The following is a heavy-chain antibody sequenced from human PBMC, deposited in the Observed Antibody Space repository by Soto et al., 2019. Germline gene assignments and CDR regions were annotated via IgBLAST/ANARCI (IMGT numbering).Heavy chain of an antibody. CDR3: ARLRFLNH. Sequence: PGGSLRLSCAASGFTFSSYEMNWVRQAPGKGLEWLSYISSSGSTICYADSVKGRFTISRDNAKNSLYLQMNSLRAEDTAVYYCARLRFLNHWGQGTLVTVSS. V-gene: IGHV3-48*03. CDR2: ISSSGSTI. D-gene: IGHD3-3*01. CDR1: GFTFSSYE. J-gene: IGHJ5*02.